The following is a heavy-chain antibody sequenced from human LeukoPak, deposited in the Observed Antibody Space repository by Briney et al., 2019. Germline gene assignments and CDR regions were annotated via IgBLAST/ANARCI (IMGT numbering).Heavy chain of an antibody. CDR1: GYSISSGHY. Sequence: SETLSLTCTVSGYSISSGHYWGWIRQPPGKGLEWIGSIYHSGSTYYNPSLKSRVTISVDTSKNQFSLKLSSVTAADTAVYYCARDPEYSSGYYWGQGTLVTVSS. D-gene: IGHD6-19*01. CDR2: IYHSGST. V-gene: IGHV4-38-2*02. J-gene: IGHJ4*02. CDR3: ARDPEYSSGYY.